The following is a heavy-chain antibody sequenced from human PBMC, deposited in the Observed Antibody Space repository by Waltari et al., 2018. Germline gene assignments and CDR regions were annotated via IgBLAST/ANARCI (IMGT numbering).Heavy chain of an antibody. CDR2: IYPHTGGT. Sequence: QVQLVQSGAEVKKPGASVKLSCRASGYTFTGYHMHWVRQAPGQGLEWMGWIYPHTGGTNYAQKVQGRVTMTRDTSISTAYMELSRLKSDYTAVYYCVRVGALLDWGQGTLVTVSS. CDR3: VRVGALLD. J-gene: IGHJ4*02. CDR1: GYTFTGYH. V-gene: IGHV1-2*02. D-gene: IGHD1-26*01.